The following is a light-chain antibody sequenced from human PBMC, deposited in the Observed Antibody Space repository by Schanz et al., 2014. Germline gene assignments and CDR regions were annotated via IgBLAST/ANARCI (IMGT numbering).Light chain of an antibody. CDR1: QSMNNY. CDR2: AAS. V-gene: IGKV1-39*01. Sequence: DIQMTQSPSSLSASVGDRVTISCRASQSMNNYVNWYQQKPGKAPKLLIYAASNLQTGVPSRFSGSGSGTDFTLTISSLQPEDFATYYCQQSYSTPWTFGQGTKVEIK. J-gene: IGKJ1*01. CDR3: QQSYSTPWT.